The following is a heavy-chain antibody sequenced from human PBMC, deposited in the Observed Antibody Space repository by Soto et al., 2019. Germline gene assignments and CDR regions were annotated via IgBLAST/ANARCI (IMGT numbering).Heavy chain of an antibody. V-gene: IGHV4-34*01. CDR1: GGSFSGYY. J-gene: IGHJ6*03. CDR3: ARGWRSRIIAAAVVHYYYMDV. D-gene: IGHD6-13*01. CDR2: INHSEST. Sequence: PSETLSLTCAVYGGSFSGYYWSWIRQPPGKGLEWIGEINHSESTNYNPSLKSRVTISVDTSKNQFSLKLSSVTAADTAVYYCARGWRSRIIAAAVVHYYYMDVWGKGTTVTVSS.